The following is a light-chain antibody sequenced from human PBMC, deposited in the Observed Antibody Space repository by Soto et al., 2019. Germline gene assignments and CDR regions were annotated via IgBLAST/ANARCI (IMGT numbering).Light chain of an antibody. CDR3: QQYGYSFWT. CDR1: HSVSSSY. CDR2: SAS. Sequence: ELVLTQSPSTLSLSPGERSTLSCRGGHSVSSSYLAWYQQNPGKAPRPLIYSASSRATGIPDRFSGSGSGADYTLTITRLEPEDSAVYYCQQYGYSFWTFGRGTKVDIK. V-gene: IGKV3-20*01. J-gene: IGKJ1*01.